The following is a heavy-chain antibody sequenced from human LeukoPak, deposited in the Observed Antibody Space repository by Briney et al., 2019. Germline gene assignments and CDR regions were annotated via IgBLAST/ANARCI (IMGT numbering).Heavy chain of an antibody. J-gene: IGHJ4*02. CDR2: IRSKANSYET. CDR1: GFTFSTYW. Sequence: GGSLRLSCAASGFTFSTYWMHWVRQASGKGLEWVGRIRSKANSYETQYAASLKGRFTISRDDPKNTAYLQMNSLKNEDTAVYYCARLNRYSYGANFDYWGQGTLVTVSS. CDR3: ARLNRYSYGANFDY. D-gene: IGHD5-18*01. V-gene: IGHV3-73*01.